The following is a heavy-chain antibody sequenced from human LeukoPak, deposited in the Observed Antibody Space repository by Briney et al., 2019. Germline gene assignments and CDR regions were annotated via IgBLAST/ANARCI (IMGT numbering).Heavy chain of an antibody. CDR3: ARGYGAQRPNYFDY. CDR2: INHSGST. D-gene: IGHD4-17*01. Sequence: SETLSLTCAVYGGSFSGYYWSWIRQPPGKGLEWIGEINHSGSTNYNPSLKSRVTISVDTSKNQFSLKLSSVTAADTAVYYCARGYGAQRPNYFDYWGQGTLVTVSS. V-gene: IGHV4-34*01. J-gene: IGHJ4*02. CDR1: GGSFSGYY.